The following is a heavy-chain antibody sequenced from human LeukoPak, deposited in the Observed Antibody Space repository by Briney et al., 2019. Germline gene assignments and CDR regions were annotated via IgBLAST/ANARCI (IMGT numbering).Heavy chain of an antibody. V-gene: IGHV4-39*01. J-gene: IGHJ4*02. CDR3: ASRYCSSTSCQVYFDY. CDR2: IYYSGST. D-gene: IGHD2-2*01. CDR1: GGSISSSSYY. Sequence: PSETLSLTCTVSGGSISSSSYYWGWIRQPPGKGLEWIGSIYYSGSTYYNPSLKSRVTISVDTSKNQFSLKLSSVTAADTAVYYCASRYCSSTSCQVYFDYWGQGTLATVSS.